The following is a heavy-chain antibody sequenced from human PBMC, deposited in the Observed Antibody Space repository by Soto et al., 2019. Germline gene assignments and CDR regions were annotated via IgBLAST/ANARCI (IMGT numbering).Heavy chain of an antibody. CDR1: GESVSSDSSL. J-gene: IGHJ5*01. D-gene: IGHD6-13*01. CDR2: TYYKSKWYN. V-gene: IGHV6-1*01. CDR3: VRVYGTWYGGFDF. Sequence: SQTLSLTCGISGESVSSDSSLWNWIRQSPSRGLEWLGRTYYKSKWYNDYAASVRGRITINTDTSKNQFSLQLNSVTPEDTAVYYCVRVYGTWYGGFDFWGQGALVTVSS.